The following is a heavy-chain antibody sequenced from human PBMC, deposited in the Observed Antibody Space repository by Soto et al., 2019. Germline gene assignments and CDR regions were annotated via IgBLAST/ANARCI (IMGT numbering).Heavy chain of an antibody. Sequence: PSETLSLTCAVYGGSFSGYYWSWIRQRPGKGLEWIGEINHSGSTNYNPSLKSRVTISVDTSKNQFSLKLSSVTAADTAVYYCARGVLRYFDWLAWFDPWGQRTLVTVSS. CDR2: INHSGST. V-gene: IGHV4-34*01. CDR3: ARGVLRYFDWLAWFDP. J-gene: IGHJ5*02. D-gene: IGHD3-9*01. CDR1: GGSFSGYY.